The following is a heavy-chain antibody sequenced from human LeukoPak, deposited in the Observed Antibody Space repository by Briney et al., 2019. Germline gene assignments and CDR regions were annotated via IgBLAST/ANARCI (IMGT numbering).Heavy chain of an antibody. J-gene: IGHJ4*02. V-gene: IGHV3-7*02. CDR1: EFTFSGYW. CDR3: ARAQGRRSDY. Sequence: PGGSLRLSCAASEFTFSGYWMSWFRQAPGKGPEWVGTIKQNGSETDYVDSVKGRFTISRDNAKKSLYLQMNSLRIEDTAVYYCARAQGRRSDYWGQGSLVTVSS. CDR2: IKQNGSET.